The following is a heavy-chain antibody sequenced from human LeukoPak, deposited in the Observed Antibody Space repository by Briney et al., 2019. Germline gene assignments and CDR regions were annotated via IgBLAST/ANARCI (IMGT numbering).Heavy chain of an antibody. CDR1: GFTFSSYG. V-gene: IGHV3-23*01. Sequence: DPGGSLRLSCAASGFTFSSYGMSWVRQAPGKGLEWVSAISGSGGSTYYADSVKGRFTISRDNSKNTLYLQMNSLRAEDTAVYYCAKDESWGYYYGSGRHFDYWGQGTLVTVSS. CDR2: ISGSGGST. D-gene: IGHD3-10*01. CDR3: AKDESWGYYYGSGRHFDY. J-gene: IGHJ4*02.